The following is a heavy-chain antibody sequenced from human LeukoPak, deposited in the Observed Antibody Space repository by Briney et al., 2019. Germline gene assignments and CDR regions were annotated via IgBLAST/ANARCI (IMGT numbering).Heavy chain of an antibody. CDR2: ISYDGSNK. Sequence: PGGSLRLSCAASGFTFSSYWMSWVRQAPGKGLEWVAVISYDGSNKYYADSVKGRFTISRDNSKNTLYLQMNSLRAEDTAVYYCAKGAIAVAGDYFDYWGQGTLVTVSS. D-gene: IGHD6-19*01. CDR3: AKGAIAVAGDYFDY. J-gene: IGHJ4*02. CDR1: GFTFSSYW. V-gene: IGHV3-30*18.